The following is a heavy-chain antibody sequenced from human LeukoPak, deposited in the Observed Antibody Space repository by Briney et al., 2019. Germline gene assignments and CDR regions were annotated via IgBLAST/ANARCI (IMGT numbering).Heavy chain of an antibody. CDR2: INHSGST. CDR1: GGSFSGYY. Sequence: SETLYLTCAVYGGSFSGYYWSWIRQPPGKGLEWIGEINHSGSTNYNPSLKSRVTISVDTSKNQFSLKLSSVTAADTAVYYCARRAIYDFWSGYLDRSFDYWGQGTLVTVSS. CDR3: ARRAIYDFWSGYLDRSFDY. D-gene: IGHD3-3*01. J-gene: IGHJ4*02. V-gene: IGHV4-34*01.